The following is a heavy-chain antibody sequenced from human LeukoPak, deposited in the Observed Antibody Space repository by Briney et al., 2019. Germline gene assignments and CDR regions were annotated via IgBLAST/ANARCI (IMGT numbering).Heavy chain of an antibody. CDR1: GYTFTGYY. CDR2: INCNSGDA. J-gene: IGHJ6*03. D-gene: IGHD2-8*01. Sequence: ASVKVSCKASGYTFTGYYMHWVRQAPGQGLEWVGRINCNSGDANSAQKFQGRVTMTRDTSVSTAYMDLSSVTSDNTAVYFCARSAGHCSNGICFTDYYMDVWGRGTTVTVSS. CDR3: ARSAGHCSNGICFTDYYMDV. V-gene: IGHV1-2*02.